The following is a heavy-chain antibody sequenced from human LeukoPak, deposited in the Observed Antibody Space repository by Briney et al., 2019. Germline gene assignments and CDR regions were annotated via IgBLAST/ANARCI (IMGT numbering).Heavy chain of an antibody. CDR3: AKDGPSRQPVVPAAVDY. CDR2: ISYDGSNK. J-gene: IGHJ4*02. Sequence: GGSLRLSCAASGFTFSSYGMLWVRQAPAKGLEWVAVISYDGSNKYYADSVKGRFTISRDNSKNTLYLQMNSLRAEDTAVYYCAKDGPSRQPVVPAAVDYWGRGTLVTVSS. CDR1: GFTFSSYG. V-gene: IGHV3-30*18. D-gene: IGHD2-2*01.